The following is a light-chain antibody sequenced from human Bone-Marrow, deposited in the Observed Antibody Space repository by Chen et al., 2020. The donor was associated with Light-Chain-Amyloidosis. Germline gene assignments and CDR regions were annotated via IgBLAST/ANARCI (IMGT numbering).Light chain of an antibody. Sequence: EIVFTQSPGTLSLSPGERANLTCRASQTISSNYLTWYQQKFGQAPRLLIYGSSSRATGIPDRFTGSGSGTDFTLTINRLEPEDFAMSYCQQYGTSPLTFGGGTKVEIK. CDR2: GSS. CDR1: QTISSNY. CDR3: QQYGTSPLT. J-gene: IGKJ4*01. V-gene: IGKV3-20*01.